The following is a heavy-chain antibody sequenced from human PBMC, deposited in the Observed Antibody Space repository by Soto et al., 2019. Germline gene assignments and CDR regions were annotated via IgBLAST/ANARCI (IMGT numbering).Heavy chain of an antibody. J-gene: IGHJ4*02. Sequence: EVQLLESGGGLVQPGRSLRLSCTGSGFKFDEYAMHWVRLIPGKGLEWVAGINWNSANIGYADSVKGRFTISRDNAKSSLYLEMNSLRPEDSALYYCTEALLGLVLLPGGSWGQGTLVTVSS. CDR1: GFKFDEYA. V-gene: IGHV3-9*01. CDR2: INWNSANI. D-gene: IGHD3-10*01. CDR3: TEALLGLVLLPGGS.